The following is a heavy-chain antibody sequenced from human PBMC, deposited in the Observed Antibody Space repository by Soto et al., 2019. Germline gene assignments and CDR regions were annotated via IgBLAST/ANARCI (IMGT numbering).Heavy chain of an antibody. Sequence: QVQLVQSEAEVKKPGASVKVSCEASGYTFINHGISWVRQSPGQGLEWMGWVSGSNGKTKYAQKFQGRVTMTTATSTSTARMELRNLRSDDTAVYFCARDFYPLAYYFDPLGQGTLVTVSS. V-gene: IGHV1-18*04. CDR3: ARDFYPLAYYFDP. CDR2: VSGSNGKT. J-gene: IGHJ4*02. CDR1: GYTFINHG.